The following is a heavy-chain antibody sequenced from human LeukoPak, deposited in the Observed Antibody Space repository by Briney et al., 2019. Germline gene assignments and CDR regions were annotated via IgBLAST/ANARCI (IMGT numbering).Heavy chain of an antibody. CDR3: ARGSSYGFNY. CDR1: GGSFGGYY. J-gene: IGHJ4*02. D-gene: IGHD5-18*01. Sequence: ASETPSLTCAVYGGSFGGYYWSWIRQPPGKGLEWIGEINHSGSTNYNPSLKSRVTISVDTSKNQFSLKLSSVTAADTAVYYCARGSSYGFNYWGQGTLVTVSS. CDR2: INHSGST. V-gene: IGHV4-34*01.